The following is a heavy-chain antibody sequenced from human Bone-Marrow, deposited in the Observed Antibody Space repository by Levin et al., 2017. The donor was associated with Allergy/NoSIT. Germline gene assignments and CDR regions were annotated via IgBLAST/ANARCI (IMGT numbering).Heavy chain of an antibody. J-gene: IGHJ4*02. CDR2: ISTDGDGT. CDR3: ARWGSTSCYDY. Sequence: PGGSLRLSCAASGFTFSTYAMHWVRQAPGKGLEYVSAISTDGDGTYYANSVKGRFAISRDNSRNTLFLHMVSLRAEDMAVYYCARWGSTSCYDYWGQGPLVTVSS. CDR1: GFTFSTYA. D-gene: IGHD2-2*01. V-gene: IGHV3-64*01.